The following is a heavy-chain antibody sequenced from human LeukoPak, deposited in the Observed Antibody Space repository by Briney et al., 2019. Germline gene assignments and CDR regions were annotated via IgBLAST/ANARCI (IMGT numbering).Heavy chain of an antibody. CDR1: GYTFSGFY. CDR2: MNPNSGDT. D-gene: IGHD2-21*02. V-gene: IGHV1-2*02. CDR3: ARVEATVGFAFDI. Sequence: ASVTVSCKASGYTFSGFYMHWVRQAPGQGLEWMGWMNPNSGDTKYAPKFQGRVTTTRDMSISTAYMEVNRLTSDDTAVYYCARVEATVGFAFDIWGQGTMVTVSS. J-gene: IGHJ3*02.